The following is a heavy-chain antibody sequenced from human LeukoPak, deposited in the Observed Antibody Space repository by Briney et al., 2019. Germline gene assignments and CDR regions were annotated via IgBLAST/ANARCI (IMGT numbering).Heavy chain of an antibody. V-gene: IGHV3-53*01. J-gene: IGHJ3*02. CDR3: AREGYCSSTSCYTLGDAFDI. CDR2: MYSGGST. Sequence: GGSLRLSCAASEFTVSSNYMSWVRKAPGKELEWVSVMYSGGSTYYADSVKGRFTISRDNSKNTLYLQMNSLRAEDTAVYYCAREGYCSSTSCYTLGDAFDIWGQGTMVTVSS. CDR1: EFTVSSNY. D-gene: IGHD2-2*02.